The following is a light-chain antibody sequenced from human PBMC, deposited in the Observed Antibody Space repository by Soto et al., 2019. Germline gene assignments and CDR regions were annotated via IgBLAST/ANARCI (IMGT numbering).Light chain of an antibody. CDR1: QSVSSSY. Sequence: EILLTQSPGTLSLSPGERATLSCRASQSVSSSYLAWSQQKPGQAPRLLIYDASNRATGIPARFSGSGSGTDFTLTISSLEPEDFAVYYCQQRNDWPLTFGGGTKVDI. CDR3: QQRNDWPLT. V-gene: IGKV3-11*01. J-gene: IGKJ4*01. CDR2: DAS.